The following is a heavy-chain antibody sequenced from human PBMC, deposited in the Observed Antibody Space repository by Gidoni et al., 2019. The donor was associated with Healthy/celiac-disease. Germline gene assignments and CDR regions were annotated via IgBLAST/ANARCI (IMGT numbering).Heavy chain of an antibody. V-gene: IGHV4-39*07. CDR1: GGSISSSSYY. J-gene: IGHJ3*02. Sequence: QLQLQESGPGLVKPSETLSLPCTVSGGSISSSSYYWGWIRQPPGKGLEWIGSIYYSGRTSYNPSLKSRVTISVDTPKNQFSLKLSSVTAADTAVYYCANQYYDSSGPAAFDIWGQGTMVTVSS. CDR3: ANQYYDSSGPAAFDI. D-gene: IGHD3-22*01. CDR2: IYYSGRT.